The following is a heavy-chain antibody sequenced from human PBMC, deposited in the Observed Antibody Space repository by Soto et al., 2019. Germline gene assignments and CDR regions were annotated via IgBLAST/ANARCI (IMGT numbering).Heavy chain of an antibody. Sequence: PSETLSLTCTVSGGSISSGGYYWSWIRQHPGKGLEWIGYIYYSGSTYYNPSLKSRVTISVDTSKNQFSLKLSSVTAADTSVYSWGRVGDYYVYVWSGYRPSDSDYWGRGTRVTVSS. CDR3: GRVGDYYVYVWSGYRPSDSDY. CDR1: GGSISSGGYY. D-gene: IGHD3-16*02. V-gene: IGHV4-31*03. CDR2: IYYSGST. J-gene: IGHJ4*02.